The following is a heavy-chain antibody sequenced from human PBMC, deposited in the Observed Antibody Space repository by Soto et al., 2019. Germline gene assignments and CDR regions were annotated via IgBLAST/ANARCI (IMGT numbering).Heavy chain of an antibody. Sequence: QVQLQQWGAGLLKPSDTLSLTCAVYGGSFSGYYWSWIRQPPGKALAWLGEINHGGSTNYNPSLKSRDAISVDTSKNQFSLKLSSVTAADTAVYYCARGQVEERLYGDLYNWFDPWGQGTLVTV. D-gene: IGHD4-17*01. CDR2: INHGGST. J-gene: IGHJ5*02. CDR1: GGSFSGYY. V-gene: IGHV4-34*01. CDR3: ARGQVEERLYGDLYNWFDP.